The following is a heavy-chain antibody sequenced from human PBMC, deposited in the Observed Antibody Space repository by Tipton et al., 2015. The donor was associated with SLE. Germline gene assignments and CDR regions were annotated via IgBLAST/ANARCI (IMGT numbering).Heavy chain of an antibody. V-gene: IGHV4-34*01. Sequence: TLSLTCAVYGESFSGYYCSWIRQSPGKGLEWIGEINHSGSTNYNPSLKSRVTILVDTSKNQFSLKLSSVTAADTAVYYCARAPLWFGDFSRYYFDYWGQGTLVTVSS. CDR1: GESFSGYY. D-gene: IGHD3-10*01. J-gene: IGHJ4*02. CDR3: ARAPLWFGDFSRYYFDY. CDR2: INHSGST.